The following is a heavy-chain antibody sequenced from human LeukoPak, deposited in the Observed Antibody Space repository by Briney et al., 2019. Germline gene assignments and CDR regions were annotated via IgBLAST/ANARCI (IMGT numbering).Heavy chain of an antibody. CDR2: ICSSNSYI. CDR3: ARSRYYYDSSGYYLNPEKEHDAFDI. V-gene: IGHV3-21*01. D-gene: IGHD3-22*01. CDR1: VFTFSSYS. Sequence: GGALRVSCVHSVFTFSSYSMYWVCQGPREGLEWVSSICSSNSYIYHEEQEKGRYTISRGNTKNSLYLQMRSLRAEDTAVYYCARSRYYYDSSGYYLNPEKEHDAFDIGGQGTMVTVSS. J-gene: IGHJ3*02.